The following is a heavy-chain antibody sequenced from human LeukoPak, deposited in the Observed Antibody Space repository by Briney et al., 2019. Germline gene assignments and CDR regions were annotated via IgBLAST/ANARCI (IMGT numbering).Heavy chain of an antibody. Sequence: PSQTLSLTCTVSGGSISSGDYYWSWIRQPPGKGLEWIGYIYYSGSTYYNPSLKSRVTISVDTSKNQFSLKLSSVTAADTAVYYCARSYSSGWYGRGNWFDPWGQGTLVTVSS. CDR3: ARSYSSGWYGRGNWFDP. CDR2: IYYSGST. CDR1: GGSISSGDYY. D-gene: IGHD6-19*01. V-gene: IGHV4-30-4*01. J-gene: IGHJ5*02.